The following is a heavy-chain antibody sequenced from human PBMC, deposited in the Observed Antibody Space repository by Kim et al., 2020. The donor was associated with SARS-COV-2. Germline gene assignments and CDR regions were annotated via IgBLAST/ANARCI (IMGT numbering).Heavy chain of an antibody. J-gene: IGHJ4*02. CDR2: ISSSSSYI. Sequence: GGSLRLSCAASGFTFSSYSMNWVRQAPGKGLEWVSSISSSSSYIYYADSVKGRFTISRDNAKNSLYLQMNSLRAEDTAVYYCARDPGSRFILTGYDYWGQGTLVTVSS. CDR3: ARDPGSRFILTGYDY. D-gene: IGHD3-9*01. CDR1: GFTFSSYS. V-gene: IGHV3-21*01.